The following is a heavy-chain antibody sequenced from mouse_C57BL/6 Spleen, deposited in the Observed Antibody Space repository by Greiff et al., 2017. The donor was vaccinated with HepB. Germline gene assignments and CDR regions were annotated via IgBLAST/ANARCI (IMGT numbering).Heavy chain of an antibody. CDR1: GYAFSSSW. CDR2: IYPGDGDT. D-gene: IGHD4-1*01. Sequence: QVHVKQSGPELVKPGASVKISCKASGYAFSSSWMNWVKQRPGKGLEWIGRIYPGDGDTNYNGKFKGKATLTADKSSSTAYMQLSSLTSEDSAVYFCASNWDKRFAYWGQGTLVTVSA. V-gene: IGHV1-82*01. CDR3: ASNWDKRFAY. J-gene: IGHJ3*01.